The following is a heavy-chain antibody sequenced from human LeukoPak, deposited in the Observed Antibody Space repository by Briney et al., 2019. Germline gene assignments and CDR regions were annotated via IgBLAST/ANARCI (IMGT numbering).Heavy chain of an antibody. Sequence: PSETLSLTCTVSGGSISSYYWSWIRQPPGKGLEWIGYIYYGGSTNYNPSLKSRVTISVDTSKNQFSLKLSSVTAADTAVYYCARSQIYDFWSGYYTAWFDPWGQGTLVTVSS. J-gene: IGHJ5*02. CDR3: ARSQIYDFWSGYYTAWFDP. V-gene: IGHV4-59*01. D-gene: IGHD3-3*01. CDR2: IYYGGST. CDR1: GGSISSYY.